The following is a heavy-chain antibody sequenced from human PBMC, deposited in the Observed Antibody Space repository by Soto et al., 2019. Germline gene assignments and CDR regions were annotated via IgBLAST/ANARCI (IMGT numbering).Heavy chain of an antibody. CDR2: IYPGDSDT. CDR3: ARNRPAPPSKYGMDV. J-gene: IGHJ6*02. CDR1: GYSFTSYW. Sequence: HGESLKISCKGSGYSFTSYWIGWVRQMPGKGLEWMGIIYPGDSDTRYSPSFQGQVTISADKSISTAYLQWSSLKASDTAMYYCARNRPAPPSKYGMDVWGQGTTVTVSS. V-gene: IGHV5-51*01.